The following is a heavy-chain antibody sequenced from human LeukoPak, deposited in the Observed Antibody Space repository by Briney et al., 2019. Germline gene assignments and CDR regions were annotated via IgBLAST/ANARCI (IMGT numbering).Heavy chain of an antibody. Sequence: SETLSLTCAVYGGSFSGYYWSWIRQPPGKGLEWIGEINHSGSTNYNPSLKSRVTISVDTSKNQFSLKLSSVTAADTAVYYCARGLRYFDWLTHYYYGMDVWGQGTTVTVSS. V-gene: IGHV4-34*01. J-gene: IGHJ6*02. D-gene: IGHD3-9*01. CDR2: INHSGST. CDR1: GGSFSGYY. CDR3: ARGLRYFDWLTHYYYGMDV.